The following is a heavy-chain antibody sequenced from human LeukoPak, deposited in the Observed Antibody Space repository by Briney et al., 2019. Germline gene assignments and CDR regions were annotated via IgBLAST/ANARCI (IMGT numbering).Heavy chain of an antibody. Sequence: GGSLRLSCAASGFTFSDYSMSWVRQAPGKGLEWVSAIVGSGVSKYSADSVKGRFTISRDNSKDILFLQMNSLRAEDTAIYYCAKDVIAAAGSVNDYWGQGTLVTVSS. J-gene: IGHJ4*02. V-gene: IGHV3-23*01. CDR2: IVGSGVSK. D-gene: IGHD6-13*01. CDR1: GFTFSDYS. CDR3: AKDVIAAAGSVNDY.